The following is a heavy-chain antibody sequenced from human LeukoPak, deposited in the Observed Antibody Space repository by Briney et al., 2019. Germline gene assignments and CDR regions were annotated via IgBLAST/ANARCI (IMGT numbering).Heavy chain of an antibody. V-gene: IGHV3-74*01. CDR2: INSDGSST. CDR3: ARVRGYYSAYYFDY. D-gene: IGHD5-18*01. J-gene: IGHJ4*02. CDR1: GFTLSSYW. Sequence: PGGSLRLSCAASGFTLSSYWMHWVRQAPGKGLVWVSRINSDGSSTSYADSVKGRFTISRDNAKNTLYLQMNSLTAEDTAVYYCARVRGYYSAYYFDYWGQGTLVTVSS.